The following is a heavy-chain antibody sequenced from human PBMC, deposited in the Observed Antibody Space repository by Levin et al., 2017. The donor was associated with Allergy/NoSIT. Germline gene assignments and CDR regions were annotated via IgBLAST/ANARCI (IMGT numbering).Heavy chain of an antibody. CDR3: ARRKRMGNYCSGGSCYSAPFDY. Sequence: SETLSLTCAVYGGSFSGYYWSWIRQPPGKGLEWIGEINHSGSTNYNPSLKSRVTISVDTSKNQFSLKLSSVTAADTAVYYCARRKRMGNYCSGGSCYSAPFDYWGQGTLVTVSS. J-gene: IGHJ4*02. CDR1: GGSFSGYY. D-gene: IGHD2-15*01. V-gene: IGHV4-34*01. CDR2: INHSGST.